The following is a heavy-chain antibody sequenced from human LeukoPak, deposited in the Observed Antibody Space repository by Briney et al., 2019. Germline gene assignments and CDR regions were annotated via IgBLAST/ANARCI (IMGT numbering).Heavy chain of an antibody. J-gene: IGHJ4*02. CDR1: GFTFSSYS. Sequence: GGSLRLSCAASGFTFSSYSMNWVRQAPGKGLEWVSSISSSSSYKYYADSVKGRFTISRDNAKNSLYLQMNSLRAEDTAVYYCARDRTGIAARYFDYWGQGTLVTVSS. CDR2: ISSSSSYK. CDR3: ARDRTGIAARYFDY. D-gene: IGHD6-6*01. V-gene: IGHV3-21*01.